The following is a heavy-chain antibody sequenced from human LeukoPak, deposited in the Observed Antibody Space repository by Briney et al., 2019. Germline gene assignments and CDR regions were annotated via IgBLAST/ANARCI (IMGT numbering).Heavy chain of an antibody. D-gene: IGHD6-25*01. J-gene: IGHJ4*02. CDR3: ARDMIRSSGFDY. Sequence: GGSVRLSCAASGFTFSSYSMNWVRQAPGKGLEWVSSISSSSSYIYYADSVKGRFTISRDNAKNSLYLQMNSLRAEDTAVYYCARDMIRSSGFDYWGQGTLVTVSS. CDR1: GFTFSSYS. CDR2: ISSSSSYI. V-gene: IGHV3-21*01.